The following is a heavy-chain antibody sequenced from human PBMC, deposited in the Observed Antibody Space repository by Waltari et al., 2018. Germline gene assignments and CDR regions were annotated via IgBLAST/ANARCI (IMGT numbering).Heavy chain of an antibody. CDR3: VKGHYYDNNGYFDY. Sequence: EVQLVESGGSLVQPGRSLRLSCAASGFRFDESARHWVRQSPGKGLEWGSGINLNSDKINYADSVKGRFTISRDNAKNSLYLQINSLRAEDTALYYCVKGHYYDNNGYFDYWGQGTLVTVSS. D-gene: IGHD3-22*01. J-gene: IGHJ4*02. CDR2: INLNSDKI. CDR1: GFRFDESA. V-gene: IGHV3-9*01.